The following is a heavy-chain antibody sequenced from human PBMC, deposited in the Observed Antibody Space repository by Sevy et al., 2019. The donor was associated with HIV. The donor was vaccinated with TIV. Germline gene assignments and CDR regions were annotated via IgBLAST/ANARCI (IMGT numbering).Heavy chain of an antibody. D-gene: IGHD4-17*01. Sequence: GGSLRLSCAASGFAFSNYYAMYWVRQAPGKGLKWVALISYDGNDKYYADSVKGRFTISRDNFKNTLYLQMNSLKAEDTAVYYCARPRANYVDNYFFYALDVWGQGTTLTVSS. CDR3: ARPRANYVDNYFFYALDV. V-gene: IGHV3-30*14. CDR2: ISYDGNDK. CDR1: GFAFSNYYA. J-gene: IGHJ6*02.